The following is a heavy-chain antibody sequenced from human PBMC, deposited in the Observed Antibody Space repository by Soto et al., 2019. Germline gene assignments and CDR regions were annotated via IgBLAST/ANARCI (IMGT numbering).Heavy chain of an antibody. CDR1: GFSFSSYG. J-gene: IGHJ4*02. Sequence: GVSLSLSCAASGFSFSSYGMHWVRQAPGKGLEWVTVISNDENIKQDSVRGRFAIARDNSKNTLYLQLTSLRAEDTAIYYCARGVRGVLDYWGQGTLVTVSS. D-gene: IGHD5-12*01. V-gene: IGHV3-33*08. CDR2: ISNDENIK. CDR3: ARGVRGVLDY.